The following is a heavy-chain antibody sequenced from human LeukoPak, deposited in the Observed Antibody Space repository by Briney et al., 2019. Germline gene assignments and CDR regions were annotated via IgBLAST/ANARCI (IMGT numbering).Heavy chain of an antibody. J-gene: IGHJ4*02. D-gene: IGHD3-3*01. Sequence: SVKVPCKASGGTFSSYAISWVRQAPGQGLEWMGRIIPILGIANYAQKFQGRVTITADRSTSTAYMELSSLRSEDTAVYYCARDVIKIFGVVIPKPYYFDYWGQGTLVTVSS. CDR3: ARDVIKIFGVVIPKPYYFDY. CDR1: GGTFSSYA. CDR2: IIPILGIA. V-gene: IGHV1-69*04.